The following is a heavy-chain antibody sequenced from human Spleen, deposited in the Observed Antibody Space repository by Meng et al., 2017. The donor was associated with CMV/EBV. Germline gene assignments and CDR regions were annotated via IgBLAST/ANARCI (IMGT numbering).Heavy chain of an antibody. V-gene: IGHV3-33*06. D-gene: IGHD3-3*01. CDR1: RFTFSSYS. CDR3: AKGLGVEFDP. CDR2: IWYDRSNK. J-gene: IGHJ5*02. Sequence: LSCAASRFTFSSYSMHWVRQAPGKGLEWVALIWYDRSNKYYADSVKGRFTISRDDSKNTLYLQMNSLRAEDTAIYFCAKGLGVEFDPWGQGTLVTVSS.